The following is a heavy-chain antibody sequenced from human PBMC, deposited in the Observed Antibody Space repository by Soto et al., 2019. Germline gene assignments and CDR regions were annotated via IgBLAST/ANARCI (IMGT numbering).Heavy chain of an antibody. Sequence: QVQLVESGGRVVQPGRSLRLSCEVSGFTFSTYAMHRVRQAPGKGLEWVAVISHDGSNKFYADYVQGRFTVSRDQSTNTLFLQMSGLRAEDTAMYYCAREGGGWGGSYPDYWGQGTQVTVSS. D-gene: IGHD3-16*01. J-gene: IGHJ4*02. CDR3: AREGGGWGGSYPDY. CDR1: GFTFSTYA. V-gene: IGHV3-30-3*01. CDR2: ISHDGSNK.